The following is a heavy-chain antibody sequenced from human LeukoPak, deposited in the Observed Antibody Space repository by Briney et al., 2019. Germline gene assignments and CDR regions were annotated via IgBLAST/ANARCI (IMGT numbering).Heavy chain of an antibody. CDR2: ISAYNGNT. D-gene: IGHD3-22*01. CDR3: ARDPPNYYDSSGPQLTTFDY. J-gene: IGHJ4*02. Sequence: GASVKVSCKASGYTFTSYGISWVRQAPGQGLEWMGWISAYNGNTNYAQKLQGRVTMTTDTSTSTAYMELRSLRSDDTAVYHCARDPPNYYDSSGPQLTTFDYWGQGTLVTVSS. CDR1: GYTFTSYG. V-gene: IGHV1-18*01.